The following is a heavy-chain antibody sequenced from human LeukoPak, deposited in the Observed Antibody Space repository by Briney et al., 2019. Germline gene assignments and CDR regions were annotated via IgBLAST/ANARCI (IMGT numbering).Heavy chain of an antibody. CDR3: AGYYSPDAFDI. V-gene: IGHV4-59*01. CDR1: GGSISSYY. Sequence: PSETLSLTCTVSGGSISSYYWSWIRQPPGKGLEWIGYISYSGSTNYNPSLKSRVTISVDTSKNQFSLKLSSVTAADTAVYYCAGYYSPDAFDIWGQGTMVSVSS. D-gene: IGHD4-11*01. CDR2: ISYSGST. J-gene: IGHJ3*02.